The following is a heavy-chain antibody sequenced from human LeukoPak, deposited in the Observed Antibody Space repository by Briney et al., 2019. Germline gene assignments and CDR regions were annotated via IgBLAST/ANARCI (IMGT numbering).Heavy chain of an antibody. CDR3: ARDRGYSGSRRPANYFDY. CDR2: INPSGGST. V-gene: IGHV1-46*01. Sequence: ASVKVSCKASGYTFTSYYMHWVRQAPGRGLEWMGIINPSGGSTSYAQKFQGRVTMTRDTSTSTVYMELSSLRSEDTAVYYCARDRGYSGSRRPANYFDYWGQGTLVTVSS. CDR1: GYTFTSYY. J-gene: IGHJ4*02. D-gene: IGHD1-26*01.